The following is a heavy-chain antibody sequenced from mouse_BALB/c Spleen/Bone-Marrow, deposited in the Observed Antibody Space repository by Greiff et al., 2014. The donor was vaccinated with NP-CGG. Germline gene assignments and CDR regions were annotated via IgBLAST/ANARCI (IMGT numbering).Heavy chain of an antibody. J-gene: IGHJ1*01. CDR2: ILPGSGST. V-gene: IGHV1-9*01. CDR1: GYTFSSYW. D-gene: IGHD1-1*01. Sequence: VQLVESGAELMKPGASVKISCKATGYTFSSYWIEWVKQRPGHGLEWIGEILPGSGSTNYNEKFKGKATFTADTSSNTAYMQLSSLTSEDSGVYYCAREDGLWYFDVWGAGTSVTVSS. CDR3: AREDGLWYFDV.